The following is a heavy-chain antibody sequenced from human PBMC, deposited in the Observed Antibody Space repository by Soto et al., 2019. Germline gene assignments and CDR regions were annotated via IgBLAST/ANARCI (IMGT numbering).Heavy chain of an antibody. Sequence: SETLSLTCTVPGGSINTYYWSWIRQSPGKGLEWIGNIYHSGSTNYSPSLRSRVTIPVDTSKNQFSLKLSSVTAADTAVYYCARIGNCSGGGCYEDNYYYYYMDVWGKGTTVTVSS. CDR2: IYHSGST. J-gene: IGHJ6*03. CDR3: ARIGNCSGGGCYEDNYYYYYMDV. V-gene: IGHV4-59*12. D-gene: IGHD2-15*01. CDR1: GGSINTYY.